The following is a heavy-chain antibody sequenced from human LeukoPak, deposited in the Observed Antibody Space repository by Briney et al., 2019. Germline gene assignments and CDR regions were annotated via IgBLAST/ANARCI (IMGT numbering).Heavy chain of an antibody. D-gene: IGHD4-17*01. CDR2: IYYSGSA. V-gene: IGHV4-39*01. Sequence: SPTLSLTCTVSGGSISRSSSYWGWIRQPPGKGLEWFGRIYYSGSAHYIRSLKSRVTISVDSSKNQFSLKLNSVTAAGTAVYFCARHPLWDYGDSGWFDNWGQGTLVSVSS. J-gene: IGHJ4*02. CDR1: GGSISRSSSY. CDR3: ARHPLWDYGDSGWFDN.